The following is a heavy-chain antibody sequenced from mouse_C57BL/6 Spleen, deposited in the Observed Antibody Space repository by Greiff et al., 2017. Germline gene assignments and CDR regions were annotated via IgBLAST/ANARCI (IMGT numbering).Heavy chain of an antibody. CDR2: INPSNGGT. V-gene: IGHV1-53*01. CDR1: GYTFTSYW. Sequence: QVQLQQPGTELVKPGASVKLSCKASGYTFTSYWMHWVKQRPGQGLEWIGNINPSNGGTNYNEKFKSKATLTVDKSSSTAYMQLSSLTSEDSAVYYCARAECYDYDAWFADWGQGTLVTVSA. D-gene: IGHD2-4*01. CDR3: ARAECYDYDAWFAD. J-gene: IGHJ3*01.